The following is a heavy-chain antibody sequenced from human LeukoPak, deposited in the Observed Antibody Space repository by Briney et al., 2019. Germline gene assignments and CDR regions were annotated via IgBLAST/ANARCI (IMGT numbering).Heavy chain of an antibody. D-gene: IGHD5-18*01. J-gene: IGHJ6*03. V-gene: IGHV5-51*01. CDR1: GYSFTSYW. CDR3: ASGDTPYYYYMDV. Sequence: GESLKISCKGSGYSFTSYWIGWVRQMPGKGLEWMGIIYPGDSDTRYSTSFQGQVTISADKSISTAYLQWSSLKASDTAMYYCASGDTPYYYYMDVWGKGTTVTVSS. CDR2: IYPGDSDT.